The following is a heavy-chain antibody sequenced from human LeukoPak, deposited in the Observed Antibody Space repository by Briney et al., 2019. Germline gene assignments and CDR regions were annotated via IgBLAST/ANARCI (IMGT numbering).Heavy chain of an antibody. CDR3: ARGLTTFDY. V-gene: IGHV1-18*01. J-gene: IGHJ4*02. Sequence: ASVKVSCKASGYTFTSYGISWVRQAPGQGLEWMGWISAYNGNTNYAQKLQGRVTMTTDTSTSTAYMELSSVTAADTAVYYCARGLTTFDYWGQGTLVTVSS. D-gene: IGHD1-14*01. CDR1: GYTFTSYG. CDR2: ISAYNGNT.